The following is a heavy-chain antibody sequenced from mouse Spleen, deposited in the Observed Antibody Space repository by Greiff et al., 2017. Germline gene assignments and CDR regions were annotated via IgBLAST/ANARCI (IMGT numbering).Heavy chain of an antibody. CDR3: AYYGNLLVIDY. CDR2: IYPGSGST. CDR1: GYTFTSCW. D-gene: IGHD2-1*01. V-gene: IGHV1-55*01. Sequence: QVQLQQSGAELVKPGASVKMSCKASGYTFTSCWITWVKQRPGQGLEWIGDIYPGSGSTNYNEKFKSKATLTVDTSSSTAYMQLSSLTSEDSAVYYCAYYGNLLVIDYWGQGTTLTVSS. J-gene: IGHJ2*01.